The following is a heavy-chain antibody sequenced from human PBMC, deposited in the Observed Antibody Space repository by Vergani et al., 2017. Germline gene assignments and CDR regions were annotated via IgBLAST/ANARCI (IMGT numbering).Heavy chain of an antibody. CDR3: ARHATVGRMVKLGWIDP. CDR1: GASIRSSIYY. CDR2: IYYSGST. J-gene: IGHJ5*02. Sequence: QLQLQESGPGLVKPSATLSLTCSVSGASIRSSIYYWGWIRQPPGKGLEWIASIYYSGSTYYNPSLKSRVTISVDTSKNQFSLKLSSVTAADTAVYFCARHATVGRMVKLGWIDPWGQGILVTVSS. V-gene: IGHV4-39*01. D-gene: IGHD1-26*01.